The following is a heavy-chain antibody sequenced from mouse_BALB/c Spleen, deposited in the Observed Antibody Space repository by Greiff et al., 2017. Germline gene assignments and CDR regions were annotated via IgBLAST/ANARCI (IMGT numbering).Heavy chain of an antibody. D-gene: IGHD2-14*01. CDR3: ARSNYRYDVGAY. CDR2: ISCYNGAT. V-gene: IGHV1S34*01. J-gene: IGHJ3*01. Sequence: LVKTGASVKISCKASGYSFTGYYMHWVKQSHGKSLEWIGYISCYNGATSYNQKFKGKATLTVDESSSTAYMQLSSLTSEDSAVYYCARSNYRYDVGAYWGQGTLVTVSA. CDR1: GYSFTGYY.